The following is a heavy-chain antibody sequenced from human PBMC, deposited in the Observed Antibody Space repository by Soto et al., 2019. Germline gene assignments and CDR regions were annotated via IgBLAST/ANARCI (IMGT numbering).Heavy chain of an antibody. D-gene: IGHD3-22*01. CDR2: IIPIFGTA. Sequence: SVKVSCKASGGTFSSYAISWVRQAPGQGLEWMGGIIPIFGTANYAQKFQGRVTITADESTSTAYMELSSLRSEDTAVYYCARGGNYSDSSGYTPRHDYWGQGTLVTVSS. CDR1: GGTFSSYA. J-gene: IGHJ4*02. V-gene: IGHV1-69*13. CDR3: ARGGNYSDSSGYTPRHDY.